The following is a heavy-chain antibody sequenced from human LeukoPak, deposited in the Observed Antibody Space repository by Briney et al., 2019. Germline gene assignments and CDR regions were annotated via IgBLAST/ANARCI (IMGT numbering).Heavy chain of an antibody. V-gene: IGHV1-69*13. D-gene: IGHD6-13*01. CDR1: GGTFSSYA. CDR3: ASGYSSSWYVDY. CDR2: IIPIFGTA. Sequence: SVKVSCKASGGTFSSYAISWVRQAPGQGLEWMGGIIPIFGTANYTQKFQGRVTITADESTSTAYMELSSLRSEDTAVYYCASGYSSSWYVDYWGQGTLVTVSS. J-gene: IGHJ4*02.